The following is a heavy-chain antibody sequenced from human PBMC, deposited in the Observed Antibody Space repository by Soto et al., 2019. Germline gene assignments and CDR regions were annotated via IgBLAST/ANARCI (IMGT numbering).Heavy chain of an antibody. Sequence: ASVKVSCKASGYTFTSYGISWVRQAPGQGLEWMGWISAYNGNTNYAQKLQGRVTMTTDTSTSTAYMELRSLRSDDAAVYYCARVEASVVVVTANYYYGMDVWGQGTTVTVSS. V-gene: IGHV1-18*04. CDR3: ARVEASVVVVTANYYYGMDV. D-gene: IGHD2-21*02. J-gene: IGHJ6*02. CDR2: ISAYNGNT. CDR1: GYTFTSYG.